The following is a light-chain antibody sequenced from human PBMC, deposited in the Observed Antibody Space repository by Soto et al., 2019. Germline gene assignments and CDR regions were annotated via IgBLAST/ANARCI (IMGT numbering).Light chain of an antibody. Sequence: QYALTQPPSASGSPGQSVTISCTGTSSDVGGYNYVSWFQQHPGKAPKLMIYEVSERPSGVPDRFSGSKSGNTASLTVSGLQADDEADYYCSSYAGSNNVVFGGGTKVTVL. J-gene: IGLJ2*01. CDR2: EVS. CDR3: SSYAGSNNVV. V-gene: IGLV2-8*01. CDR1: SSDVGGYNY.